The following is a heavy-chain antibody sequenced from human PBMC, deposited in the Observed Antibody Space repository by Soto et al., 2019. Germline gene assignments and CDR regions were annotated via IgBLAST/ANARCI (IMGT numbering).Heavy chain of an antibody. Sequence: ASVKVSCKASGYTFTKFHIHWVRQAPGQGLEWMGMIDASGGVTRDAQRFQGRITMTSDTSTSSVYMELRGLTSEDTAVYYCARGYGPRNYFDHWGQGTLVTVSS. D-gene: IGHD1-20*01. CDR3: ARGYGPRNYFDH. CDR2: IDASGGVT. V-gene: IGHV1-46*01. J-gene: IGHJ4*02. CDR1: GYTFTKFH.